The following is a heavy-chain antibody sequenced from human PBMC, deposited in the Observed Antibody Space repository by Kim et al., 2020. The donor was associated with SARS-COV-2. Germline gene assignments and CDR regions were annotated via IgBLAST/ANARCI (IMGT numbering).Heavy chain of an antibody. J-gene: IGHJ5*02. V-gene: IGHV1-69*13. CDR1: GGTFSSYA. D-gene: IGHD2-2*01. Sequence: PSVKVSCKASGGTFSSYAISWVRQAPGQGLEWMGGIIPIFGTANYAQKFQGRVTITADESTSTAYMELSSLRSEDTAVYYCARRPELGYANWFDPWGQGTLVTVSS. CDR3: ARRPELGYANWFDP. CDR2: IIPIFGTA.